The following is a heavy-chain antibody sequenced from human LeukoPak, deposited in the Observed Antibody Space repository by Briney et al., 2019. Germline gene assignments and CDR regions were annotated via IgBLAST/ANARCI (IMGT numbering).Heavy chain of an antibody. J-gene: IGHJ5*02. CDR1: GYTFTSYG. CDR3: ARLGRGIAIFGVVTAYNWFDP. CDR2: ISPYNGNT. D-gene: IGHD3-3*01. Sequence: ASVKVSCKASGYTFTSYGISWVRQAPGQGLEWMGWISPYNGNTNYAQKLQGRVTMTTDTSTSTAYMELRSLRSDDTAVYYCARLGRGIAIFGVVTAYNWFDPWGQGTLVTVSS. V-gene: IGHV1-18*01.